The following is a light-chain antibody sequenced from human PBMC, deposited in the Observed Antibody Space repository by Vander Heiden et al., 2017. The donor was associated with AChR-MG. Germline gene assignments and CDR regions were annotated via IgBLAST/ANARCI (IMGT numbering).Light chain of an antibody. Sequence: RPPGTLSLAPGERATLSCRASQRVTSSYLAWYQQKPGQAPRLLIYGASSRATGIPDRFSGSGSGTDFTLTISRLEPEDFAVYYCQQYGSSPTFGQGTKVEIK. V-gene: IGKV3-20*01. J-gene: IGKJ1*01. CDR1: QRVTSSY. CDR2: GAS. CDR3: QQYGSSPT.